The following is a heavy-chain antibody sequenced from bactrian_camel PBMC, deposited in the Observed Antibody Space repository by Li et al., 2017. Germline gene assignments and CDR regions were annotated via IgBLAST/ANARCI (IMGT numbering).Heavy chain of an antibody. CDR1: GYTHSSRC. V-gene: IGHV3S53*01. CDR3: AKFFGQVNYHCYDGLRDTSKGPRD. D-gene: IGHD3*01. J-gene: IGHJ4*01. Sequence: LSCAASGYTHSSRCIGWFRQTPGKERVGVASLDRDGRASYVDSVKGRFTISQNDARNTVYLQMNNLQPGDTAMYFCAKFFGQVNYHCYDGLRDTSKGPRDWGQGTQVTV. CDR2: LDRDGRA.